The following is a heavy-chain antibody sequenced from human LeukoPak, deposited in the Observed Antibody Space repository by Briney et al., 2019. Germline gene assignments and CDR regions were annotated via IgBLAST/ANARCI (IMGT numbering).Heavy chain of an antibody. V-gene: IGHV3-53*01. Sequence: GGSLRLSCAASGFSVFSNYMTWVRQAPGKGLEWVAVSYRRDTTFYADAVKGRFIISTDSSRKTVYLQMNSLRADDTAMYYCARIYGNSTIADAFDIWGQGTMVIVSS. CDR2: SYRRDTT. CDR1: GFSVFSNY. J-gene: IGHJ3*02. CDR3: ARIYGNSTIADAFDI. D-gene: IGHD2-21*01.